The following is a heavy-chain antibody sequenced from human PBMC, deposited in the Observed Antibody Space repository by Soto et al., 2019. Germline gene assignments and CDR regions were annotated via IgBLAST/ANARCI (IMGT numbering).Heavy chain of an antibody. Sequence: EVNLVESGGGLVKPGGSLRLSCAASGFTFGNAWMAWVRQAPGKGLEWVGLIKSNSDGGTADYAAPVKGRFTISRDDSQNSLYLQMSGLKTEDTAVYFCATAGYCSGGSCFYSWGPGTLGTVSS. CDR1: GFTFGNAW. CDR3: ATAGYCSGGSCFYS. V-gene: IGHV3-15*01. D-gene: IGHD2-15*01. CDR2: IKSNSDGGTA. J-gene: IGHJ5*02.